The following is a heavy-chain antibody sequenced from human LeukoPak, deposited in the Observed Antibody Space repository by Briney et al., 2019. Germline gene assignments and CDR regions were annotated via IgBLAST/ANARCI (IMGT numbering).Heavy chain of an antibody. CDR3: SRGGKVSYYDNSGYPDY. Sequence: PGGSLRLSCTASGFTFGDYAMSWVRQAPGKGLEWVGFIRSKAYGGTTEYAASAKGRFTISRDDSKSIAYLQINSLKTGHRCVFLCSRGGKVSYYDNSGYPDYWGQGTLVTVSS. J-gene: IGHJ4*02. V-gene: IGHV3-49*04. D-gene: IGHD3-22*01. CDR2: IRSKAYGGTT. CDR1: GFTFGDYA.